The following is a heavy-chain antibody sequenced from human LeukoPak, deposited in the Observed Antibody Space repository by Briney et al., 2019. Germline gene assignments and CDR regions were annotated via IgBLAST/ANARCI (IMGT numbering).Heavy chain of an antibody. CDR1: GYPFTGYY. D-gene: IGHD4-17*01. CDR2: INPNSGGT. Sequence: ASVKVSCKASGYPFTGYYMHWVRQAPGQGLEWMGWINPNSGGTNYAQKFQGRVTMTRDTSISTAYMELSRLRSDDTAVYYCARELNTVTSFDYWGQGTLVTVSS. V-gene: IGHV1-2*02. J-gene: IGHJ4*02. CDR3: ARELNTVTSFDY.